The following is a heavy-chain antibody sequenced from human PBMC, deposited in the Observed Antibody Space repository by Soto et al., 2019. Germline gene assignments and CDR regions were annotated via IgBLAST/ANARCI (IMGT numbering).Heavy chain of an antibody. Sequence: GESLKISCKGSGYSFTSYWIGWVRQMPGKGLEWMGIIYPGDSDTRYSPSFQGQVTISADKSISTAYLQWSSLKASDTAMYYCARRGYSYGRRDNWFDPWGQGTLVTV. D-gene: IGHD5-18*01. J-gene: IGHJ5*02. CDR1: GYSFTSYW. CDR3: ARRGYSYGRRDNWFDP. CDR2: IYPGDSDT. V-gene: IGHV5-51*01.